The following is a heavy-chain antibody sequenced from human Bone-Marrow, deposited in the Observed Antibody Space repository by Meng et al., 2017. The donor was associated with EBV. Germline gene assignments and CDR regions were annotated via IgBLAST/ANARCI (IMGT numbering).Heavy chain of an antibody. Sequence: QVYWLRLRGGVVEPGRALRLSCAASGFTFTNYGMHWVRQAQGKGLEWVALIWYDGSNEFYADSVKGRFTISRDNSKNTLYLQMNNLRAEDTALYYCASSTPGGRPDYWGQGTLVTVSS. CDR3: ASSTPGGRPDY. J-gene: IGHJ4*02. CDR1: GFTFTNYG. CDR2: IWYDGSNE. V-gene: IGHV3-33*01. D-gene: IGHD3-16*01.